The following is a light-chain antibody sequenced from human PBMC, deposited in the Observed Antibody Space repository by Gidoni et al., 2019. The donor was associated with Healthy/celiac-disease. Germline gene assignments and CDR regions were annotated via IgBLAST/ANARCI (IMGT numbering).Light chain of an antibody. CDR2: GKN. V-gene: IGLV3-19*01. CDR3: NSRDSSGNRDVV. Sequence: SSELTQDPAVPVALGQTVRITCQGDSLRSYYASWYQQKPGQAPVLVIYGKNNRPSGIPDRFSGSSSGNTASLTITGAQAEDEADYYCNSRDSSGNRDVVFGGGTKLTVL. J-gene: IGLJ2*01. CDR1: SLRSYY.